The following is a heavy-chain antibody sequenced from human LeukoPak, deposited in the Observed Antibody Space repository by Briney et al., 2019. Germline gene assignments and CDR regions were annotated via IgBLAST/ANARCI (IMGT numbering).Heavy chain of an antibody. J-gene: IGHJ2*01. V-gene: IGHV4-34*01. D-gene: IGHD3-16*01. CDR1: GGSFSGYY. CDR3: ARRGGPRGWFFDL. Sequence: PSETLSLTCAVYGGSFSGYYWTWIRQPPGKGLEWIGEINYSGNTNYNSSLKSRVTTSIETSKNQFSLNLNSVTAADTTVYYCARRGGPRGWFFDLWGRGTLVTVSS. CDR2: INYSGNT.